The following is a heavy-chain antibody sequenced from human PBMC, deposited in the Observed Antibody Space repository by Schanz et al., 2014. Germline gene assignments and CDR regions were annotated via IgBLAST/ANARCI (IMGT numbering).Heavy chain of an antibody. V-gene: IGHV3-15*01. CDR2: FKSNVDGGTT. D-gene: IGHD3-22*01. Sequence: EVQLVESGGDLVQPGGSLRLSCAVSGFSFGDFWMNWVRQAPGKGLEWVGRFKSNVDGGTTDYAAPVKGRFTISRDDSKNTLSLQMNSLKTEDTAVYYCTDGSARWGQGTLVTVSS. J-gene: IGHJ4*02. CDR1: GFSFGDFW. CDR3: TDGSAR.